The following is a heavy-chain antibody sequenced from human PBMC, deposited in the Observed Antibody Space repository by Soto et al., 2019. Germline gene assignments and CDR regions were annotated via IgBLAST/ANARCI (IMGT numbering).Heavy chain of an antibody. CDR2: ISWNSGSI. V-gene: IGHV3-9*01. J-gene: IGHJ3*02. CDR1: GFTFDDYA. CDR3: AKDIFGISLDIVAINAFDI. D-gene: IGHD5-12*01. Sequence: PGGSLRLSCAASGFTFDDYAMHWVRQAPGKGLEWVSGISWNSGSIGYADSVKGRFTISRDNAKNSLYLQMNSLRAEDTALYYCAKDIFGISLDIVAINAFDIWGQGTMVTISS.